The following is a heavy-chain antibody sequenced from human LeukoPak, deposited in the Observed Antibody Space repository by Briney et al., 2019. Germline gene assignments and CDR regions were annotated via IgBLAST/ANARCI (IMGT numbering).Heavy chain of an antibody. CDR1: GGSISSGGYS. CDR3: AREAIFDGMDV. V-gene: IGHV4-30-4*07. Sequence: PSQTLSLTCAVSGGSISSGGYSWSWIRQPPGKGLEWIGSIYYSGSTYYNPSLKSRVTISVDTSKNQFSLKLSSVTAADTAVYYCAREAIFDGMDVWGQGTTVTVSS. J-gene: IGHJ6*02. D-gene: IGHD2/OR15-2a*01. CDR2: IYYSGST.